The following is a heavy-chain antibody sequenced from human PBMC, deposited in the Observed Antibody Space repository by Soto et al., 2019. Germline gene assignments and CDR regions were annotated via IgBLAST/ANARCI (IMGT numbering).Heavy chain of an antibody. CDR3: ARDGSTSWYSYDYHGMDV. V-gene: IGHV3-7*05. J-gene: IGHJ6*02. Sequence: EVQLVESGGGLVQPGGSLRLSCGASGFTFRTYWLSWVRQVPGKGLEWVANINQDGREKNYVESVKGRFTISRDNAKNSLHLQMSSLRAEDTALYYCARDGSTSWYSYDYHGMDVWGQGTTVTVSS. CDR2: INQDGREK. CDR1: GFTFRTYW. D-gene: IGHD5-18*01.